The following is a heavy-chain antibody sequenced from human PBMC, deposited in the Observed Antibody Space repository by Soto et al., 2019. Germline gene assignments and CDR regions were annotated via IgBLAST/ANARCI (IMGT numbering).Heavy chain of an antibody. CDR2: IYSGGST. CDR1: GFTVSSNY. Sequence: GGSLRLSCAASGFTVSSNYMSWVRQAPGKGLEWVSVIYSGGSTYYADSVRGRFTISRDNSKNTPYLQMKSLRAEDTAVYYCAGDPPATRHGMDVWGQGTTVTVSS. V-gene: IGHV3-53*01. CDR3: AGDPPATRHGMDV. J-gene: IGHJ6*02.